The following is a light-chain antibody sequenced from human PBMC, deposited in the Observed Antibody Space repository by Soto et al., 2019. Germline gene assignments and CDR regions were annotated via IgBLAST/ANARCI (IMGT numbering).Light chain of an antibody. V-gene: IGKV1-12*01. CDR3: QQANGFPFT. Sequence: DSQMTQSPSSVSASVGDRVTITCRASQGVKNRLAWYQQKPGRAPKLLIYAASTLQSGVPLRFSGSGSGTDFTLTISGLQPEDSATYYCQQANGFPFTFGPGTKVDI. J-gene: IGKJ3*01. CDR2: AAS. CDR1: QGVKNR.